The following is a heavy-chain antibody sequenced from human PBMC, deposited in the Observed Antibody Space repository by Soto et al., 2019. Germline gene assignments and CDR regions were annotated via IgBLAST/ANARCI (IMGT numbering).Heavy chain of an antibody. Sequence: EVQLLESGGGLVQPGGSLRLSCAASGFTFSSYAMSWVRQAPGKGLEWVSAISGSGGSTYYADSVKGRFTISRDNSKNTLYLQMNSLRAEDTAVYYCAKGFQVTANYYYYYGMDVWGQGTTATVSS. D-gene: IGHD2-21*02. CDR3: AKGFQVTANYYYYYGMDV. J-gene: IGHJ6*02. CDR1: GFTFSSYA. CDR2: ISGSGGST. V-gene: IGHV3-23*01.